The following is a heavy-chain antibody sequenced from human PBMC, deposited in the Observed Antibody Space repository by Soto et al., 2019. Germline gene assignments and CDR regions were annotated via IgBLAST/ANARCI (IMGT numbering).Heavy chain of an antibody. J-gene: IGHJ5*02. CDR2: IYATGTT. Sequence: PSETLSLTCTVSGASISGFYWSWIRKSAGKGLEWIGRIYATGTTDYNPSLKSRVMMSVDTSKKQFSLKLRSVTAADTAVYYCVRDGTKTLRDWFDPCRQRLSVTVSS. V-gene: IGHV4-4*07. D-gene: IGHD1-1*01. CDR1: GASISGFY. CDR3: VRDGTKTLRDWFDP.